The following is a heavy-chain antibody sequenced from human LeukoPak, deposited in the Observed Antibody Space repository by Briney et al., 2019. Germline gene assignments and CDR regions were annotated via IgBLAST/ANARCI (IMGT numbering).Heavy chain of an antibody. CDR3: ARDVGGSLDY. CDR1: GFTFRSDW. Sequence: GGSLRLSCAASGFTFRSDWMAWVRQAPGKGLEWVANIKEDESAKHQADSVKGRFTISRDNAQNSVYLQMSSLRGEDTAVYYCARDVGGSLDYWGQGTLVTVSS. J-gene: IGHJ4*02. CDR2: IKEDESAK. V-gene: IGHV3-7*01. D-gene: IGHD1-26*01.